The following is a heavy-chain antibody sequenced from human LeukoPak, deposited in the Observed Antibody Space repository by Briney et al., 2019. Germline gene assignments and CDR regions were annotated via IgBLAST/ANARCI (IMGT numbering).Heavy chain of an antibody. CDR1: GFPFRNAW. CDR2: IKSKTDGGTT. D-gene: IGHD3-16*02. Sequence: TGGSLRLSCAASGFPFRNAWMSWVRQAPGKGLEWVGRIKSKTDGGTTDYAARVKGRFTISRDDSKNTLYLQMNSLKTEDTAVYYCTTVGYVWGSYRNFDYWGQGTLVTVSS. CDR3: TTVGYVWGSYRNFDY. J-gene: IGHJ4*02. V-gene: IGHV3-15*01.